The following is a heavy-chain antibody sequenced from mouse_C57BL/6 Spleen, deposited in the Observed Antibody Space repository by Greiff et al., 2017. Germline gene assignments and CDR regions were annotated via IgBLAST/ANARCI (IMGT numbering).Heavy chain of an antibody. CDR3: AREGAVSCFAY. CDR2: IHPTGGST. V-gene: IGHV1-64*01. J-gene: IGHJ3*01. CDR1: GYTFTSYW. Sequence: QVQLQQSGAELVKPGASVKLSCKASGYTFTSYWMHWVKQRPGQGLEWIGMIHPTGGSTNYNEKFKGKATLTVDKSSSTAYMQLSSLTSEDSAVYFCAREGAVSCFAYWGQGTLVTVSA.